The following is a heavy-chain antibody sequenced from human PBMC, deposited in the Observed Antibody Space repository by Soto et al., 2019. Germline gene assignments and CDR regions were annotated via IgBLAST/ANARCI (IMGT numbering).Heavy chain of an antibody. CDR2: INPNSVNT. J-gene: IGHJ6*02. V-gene: IGHV1-8*02. CDR3: ARTTPYYYYAMDV. D-gene: IGHD1-1*01. Sequence: GASVKVSCKASGYTFTGYYMHWVRQAPGQGLEWMGWINPNSVNTAYAQKFQGRVTMTRNTSISTAYMELSSLRSEDTAVYYCARTTPYYYYAMDVWGQGTTVTVSS. CDR1: GYTFTGYY.